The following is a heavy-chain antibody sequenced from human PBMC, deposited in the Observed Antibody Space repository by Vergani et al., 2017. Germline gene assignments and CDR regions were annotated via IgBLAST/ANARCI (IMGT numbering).Heavy chain of an antibody. CDR2: VSGSSATP. V-gene: IGHV3-23*01. CDR3: TKGSRGYTGYFFDY. Sequence: EVQLLESGGGLVQPGGSLRLSCEASGFSFPGYAMSWVRQAPGKGLEWVSSVSGSSATPYYADSVKGRFIISRDNYKNTLHLQMNSHRADDTAVYYCTKGSRGYTGYFFDYWGQGTLATVSS. CDR1: GFSFPGYA. J-gene: IGHJ4*02. D-gene: IGHD5-12*01.